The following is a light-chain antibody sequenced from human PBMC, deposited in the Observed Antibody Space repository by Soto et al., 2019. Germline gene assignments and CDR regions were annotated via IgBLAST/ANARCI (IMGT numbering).Light chain of an antibody. CDR2: KAS. V-gene: IGKV1-5*03. CDR3: QQYSTKSRT. J-gene: IGKJ1*01. CDR1: QSISSW. Sequence: DIQMTQSPSTLSASVGDRVTITCRASQSISSWLAWYQQKPGKAPKTLIYKASSLESAVPSRFSGSGSGTEFTLTISSLQPDDFATYYCQQYSTKSRTFGQGTKVEIK.